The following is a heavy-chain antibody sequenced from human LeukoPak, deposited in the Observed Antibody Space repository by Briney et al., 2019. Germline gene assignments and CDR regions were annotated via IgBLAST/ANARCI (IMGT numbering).Heavy chain of an antibody. CDR1: GFSFSNYA. D-gene: IGHD2-15*01. Sequence: SGGSLRLSCAASGFSFSNYAMSWVRQAPGKGLEWVSGISGNSGGRTYYADSVKGRFTICRDKSKNTLYLQMNSLRVEDTAVYYCAKSLEVIASWFDPWGQGTLVTVSS. CDR3: AKSLEVIASWFDP. CDR2: ISGNSGGRT. V-gene: IGHV3-23*01. J-gene: IGHJ5*02.